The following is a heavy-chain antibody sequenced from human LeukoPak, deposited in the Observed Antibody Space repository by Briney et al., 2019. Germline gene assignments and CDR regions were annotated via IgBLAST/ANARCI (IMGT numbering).Heavy chain of an antibody. CDR2: ITENGRKT. D-gene: IGHD3-10*01. Sequence: GSLRLSCAASGLTFSSYAMNWVRQASGKGLEWVSGITENGRKTYYADSVKGRFSISRDNSKSTLYLQMSDLRAEDTAVYYCAKITMATTPNYWGQGTLVTVSS. J-gene: IGHJ4*02. CDR3: AKITMATTPNY. CDR1: GLTFSSYA. V-gene: IGHV3-23*01.